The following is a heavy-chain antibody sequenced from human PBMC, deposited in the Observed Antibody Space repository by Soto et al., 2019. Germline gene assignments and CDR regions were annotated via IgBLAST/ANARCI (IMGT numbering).Heavy chain of an antibody. V-gene: IGHV1-69*01. J-gene: IGHJ6*02. CDR1: VSTLGSCG. CDR2: IIPIFGTA. D-gene: IGHD6-13*01. Sequence: APVEVSRKASVSTLGSCGSRRVRQAPGQRREWMGGIIPIFGTANYARKFQGRVTITADESTSTAYMELSSLRSEDTAVYYCARGESAAGPPKSYYYYYYGMDVWGQGTTVTVSS. CDR3: ARGESAAGPPKSYYYYYYGMDV.